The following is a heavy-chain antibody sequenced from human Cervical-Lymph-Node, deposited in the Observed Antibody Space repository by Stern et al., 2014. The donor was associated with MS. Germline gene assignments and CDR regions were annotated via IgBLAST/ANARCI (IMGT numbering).Heavy chain of an antibody. J-gene: IGHJ5*02. CDR2: LNPKSGGT. D-gene: IGHD6-6*01. Sequence: MQLVESGAEVEKPGASVKVSCKASGYIFTDYYLHWVRQAPGQGLEWMGRLNPKSGGTSYAQSFQGRVTLTRDTSITTAYMDLSRLTSDDTAVYYCTRALRIADRHSPGGHWFDPWGQGTLVIVSS. CDR3: TRALRIADRHSPGGHWFDP. CDR1: GYIFTDYY. V-gene: IGHV1-2*02.